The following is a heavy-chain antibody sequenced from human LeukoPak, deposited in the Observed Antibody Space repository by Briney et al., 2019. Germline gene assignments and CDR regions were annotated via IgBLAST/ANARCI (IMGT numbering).Heavy chain of an antibody. Sequence: GGSLRLSCAASGFTFSTYAMSWVRQAPGKGLELVSTISDSGANTYYADSVRGRFTISRDNSKNTLYLQKNSLRADDTAIYYCAKSMTLQWRGFFDLWGRGTHVTVSS. CDR1: GFTFSTYA. CDR2: ISDSGANT. J-gene: IGHJ2*01. V-gene: IGHV3-23*01. CDR3: AKSMTLQWRGFFDL. D-gene: IGHD6-19*01.